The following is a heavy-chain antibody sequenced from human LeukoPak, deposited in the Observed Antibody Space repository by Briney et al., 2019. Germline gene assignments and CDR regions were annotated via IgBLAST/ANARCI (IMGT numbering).Heavy chain of an antibody. J-gene: IGHJ6*03. CDR3: ARRGYRQYYYYYMDV. V-gene: IGHV4-34*01. D-gene: IGHD5-12*01. CDR2: INHSGST. CDR1: GGSFSGYY. Sequence: SETLSLTCAVYGGSFSGYYWSWIRQPPGKGLEWIGEINHSGSTNYNPSLKSRVTISVDTSKNQFSLKLSSVTAADTAVYYCARRGYRQYYYYYMDVWGKGTTVTVSS.